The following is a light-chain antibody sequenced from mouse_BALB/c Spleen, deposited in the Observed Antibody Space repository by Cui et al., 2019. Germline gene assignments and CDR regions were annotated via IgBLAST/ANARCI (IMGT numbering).Light chain of an antibody. Sequence: QIVLTQSPAIMSASPGEKVTMTCSASSSVSYMYWYKQKPGSSPRLLIYDTSNLASGVPVRFSGSGSGTSYSLTISRMEAEDAATYYCQQWSSYPYTFGGGTKLEIK. CDR3: QQWSSYPYT. V-gene: IGKV4-55*01. CDR2: DTS. CDR1: SSVSY. J-gene: IGKJ2*01.